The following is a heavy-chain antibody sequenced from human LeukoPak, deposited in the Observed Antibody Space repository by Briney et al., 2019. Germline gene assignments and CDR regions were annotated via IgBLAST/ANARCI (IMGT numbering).Heavy chain of an antibody. J-gene: IGHJ6*03. Sequence: ASVKVSCKASGYTFTGYYMHWVRQAPGPGLGWMGWINPNSGGTNYAQKFQDRVTMTRDTTISTVYMELRRLRSDDTAVYYCATAVAGISYYYYYMDVWGKGTTVTVSS. V-gene: IGHV1-2*02. CDR1: GYTFTGYY. D-gene: IGHD6-19*01. CDR2: INPNSGGT. CDR3: ATAVAGISYYYYYMDV.